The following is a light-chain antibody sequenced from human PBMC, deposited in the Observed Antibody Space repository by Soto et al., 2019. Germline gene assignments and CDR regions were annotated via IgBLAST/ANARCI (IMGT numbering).Light chain of an antibody. CDR2: DAS. CDR1: QNVYNN. CDR3: QQCRIWPLT. V-gene: IGKV3-15*01. J-gene: IGKJ4*01. Sequence: EIVMTQSPATLSVSPGEGATLSCKASQNVYNNLAWYQQRPGQPPRLLIYDASTRATGISARFSGSGYGTDFTLTISSLQSEDFAVYFCQQCRIWPLTFGGGTKVEIK.